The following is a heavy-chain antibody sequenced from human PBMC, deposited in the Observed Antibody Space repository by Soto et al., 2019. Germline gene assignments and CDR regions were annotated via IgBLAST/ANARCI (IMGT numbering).Heavy chain of an antibody. CDR1: GFTFSSYA. D-gene: IGHD6-19*01. Sequence: GGSLRLSCAASGFTFSSYAMSGVRQAPGKGLEWVSAISGSGGSTYYADSVKGRFTISRDNSKNTLYLQMNSLRAEDTAVYYCAKDLGRQWLVRGYYYYGMDVWGQGTTVTVSS. CDR2: ISGSGGST. V-gene: IGHV3-23*01. J-gene: IGHJ6*02. CDR3: AKDLGRQWLVRGYYYYGMDV.